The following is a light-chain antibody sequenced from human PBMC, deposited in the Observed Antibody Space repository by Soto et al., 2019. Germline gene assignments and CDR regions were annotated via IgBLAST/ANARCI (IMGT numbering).Light chain of an antibody. Sequence: EIVLTQSPATLSLSPGERATLSCRASQSVSSSYLAWYQQKSGQAPRLLIYGASSRATGIAARFSGSGSGTDFTLTISRLEPEDFAVYYCQQYGSSRWTFGQGTKVDIK. CDR3: QQYGSSRWT. J-gene: IGKJ1*01. V-gene: IGKV3-20*01. CDR1: QSVSSSY. CDR2: GAS.